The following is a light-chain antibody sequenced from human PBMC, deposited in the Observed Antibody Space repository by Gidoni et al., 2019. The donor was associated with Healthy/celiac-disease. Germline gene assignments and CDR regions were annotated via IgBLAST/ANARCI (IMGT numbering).Light chain of an antibody. CDR1: QSISSY. J-gene: IGKJ3*01. CDR2: AAS. CDR3: QQSYSTPPL. V-gene: IGKV1-39*01. Sequence: DIQMTQSPSSLSASVGDRVTITCRASQSISSYLNWYQQKPGKAPKLLIYAASSLQSGVPSRFSGSGSGTDFTLTISRLQPEDFATYYCQQSYSTPPLFGPGTKVDIK.